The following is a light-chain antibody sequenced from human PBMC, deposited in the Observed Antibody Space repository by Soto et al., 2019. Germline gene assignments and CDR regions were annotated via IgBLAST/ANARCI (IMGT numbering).Light chain of an antibody. CDR1: QTISSW. J-gene: IGKJ1*01. CDR2: KAS. Sequence: DIQMTQSPSTLSGSVGDRVTITCRASQTISSWLAWYQQKPGKAPKLLIYKASTLKSGVPSRFSGSGFGTEFTLTISSLQPGDFATYYCQQYSSRSTFGQGTKGDIK. V-gene: IGKV1-5*03. CDR3: QQYSSRST.